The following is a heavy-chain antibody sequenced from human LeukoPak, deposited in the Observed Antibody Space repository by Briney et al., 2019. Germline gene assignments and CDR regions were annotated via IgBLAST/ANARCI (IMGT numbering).Heavy chain of an antibody. CDR1: GFTFTSSA. J-gene: IGHJ6*03. Sequence: SVKVSCKASGFTFTSSAVQWVRQARGQRLEWIGWIVVGSGNTNYAQKFQERVTITRDMSTSTAYMELSSLRSEDAAVYYCAAEARSSPSYYYYYYMDVWGKGTTVTVSS. CDR3: AAEARSSPSYYYYYYMDV. V-gene: IGHV1-58*01. D-gene: IGHD3-10*01. CDR2: IVVGSGNT.